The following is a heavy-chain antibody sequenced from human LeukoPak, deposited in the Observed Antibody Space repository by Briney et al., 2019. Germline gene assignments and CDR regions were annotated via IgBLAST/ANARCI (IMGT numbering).Heavy chain of an antibody. CDR2: ISSSSSYI. J-gene: IGHJ4*02. CDR1: GFTLSSYS. CDR3: AGDIAAAGSIDY. Sequence: PGGSLRLSRAAPGFTLSSYSMNWVRPAPGKGLEWGSSISSSSSYIYYADSVKGRFTISRDNAKNSLYLQMNSLRAEDTAVYYCAGDIAAAGSIDYWGQGTLVTASS. D-gene: IGHD6-13*01. V-gene: IGHV3-21*01.